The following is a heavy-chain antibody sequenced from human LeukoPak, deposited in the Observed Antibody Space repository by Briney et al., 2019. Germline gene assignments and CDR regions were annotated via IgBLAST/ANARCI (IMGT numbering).Heavy chain of an antibody. CDR2: TYYGGST. D-gene: IGHD3-10*01. V-gene: IGHV4-61*01. J-gene: IGHJ6*03. Sequence: SETLSLTCTVSGVSISSSSYDWSWIRQPPGKGLGLIGYTYYGGSTNYHPSLTSRVNISVDTSKNQFSLKLSSVTAADTAVYYCARRLGRKFGERFYYYHYLDVWGKGTTVTISS. CDR3: ARRLGRKFGERFYYYHYLDV. CDR1: GVSISSSSYD.